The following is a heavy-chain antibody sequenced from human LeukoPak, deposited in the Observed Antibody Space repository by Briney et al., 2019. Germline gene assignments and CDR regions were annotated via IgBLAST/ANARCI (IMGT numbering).Heavy chain of an antibody. Sequence: GGSLRLSCAASGFALRSYSMNWVRQAPGKGLGWVSYISSSSSTIYYADSVKGRFTISRDNAKNSLYLQMNSLRAQDTAVYYCARDSYYDSSGYPDLKSWWGQGTLVTVSS. V-gene: IGHV3-48*04. CDR2: ISSSSSTI. CDR3: ARDSYYDSSGYPDLKSW. D-gene: IGHD3-22*01. CDR1: GFALRSYS. J-gene: IGHJ4*02.